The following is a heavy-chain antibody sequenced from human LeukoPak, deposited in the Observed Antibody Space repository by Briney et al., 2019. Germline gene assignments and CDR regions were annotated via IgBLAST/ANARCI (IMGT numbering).Heavy chain of an antibody. CDR3: ARARGTGIDY. V-gene: IGHV3-48*04. CDR1: GFTFSTYS. J-gene: IGHJ4*02. D-gene: IGHD2-8*02. Sequence: TGGSLRLSCTASGFTFSTYSLNWVRQAPGKGLEWVSYISSSSSTIYYADSVKGRFTISRDNAKNSLYLQMNSLRAEDTAVYYCARARGTGIDYWGQGTLVTVSS. CDR2: ISSSSSTI.